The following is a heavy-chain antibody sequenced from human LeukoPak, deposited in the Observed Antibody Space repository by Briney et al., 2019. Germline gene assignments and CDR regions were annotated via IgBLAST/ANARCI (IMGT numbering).Heavy chain of an antibody. Sequence: GGALRLSCAASGVTFSNYWGHWGRQAPGEGLVWGSVIYSGGSTYYSDSVTGRFTISRDNSKNTLYLQMNSLRAEDTAVYYCAKFARLLYYYYMDVWGKGTTVTVSS. J-gene: IGHJ6*03. CDR2: IYSGGST. CDR1: GVTFSNYW. D-gene: IGHD6-25*01. CDR3: AKFARLLYYYYMDV. V-gene: IGHV3-53*01.